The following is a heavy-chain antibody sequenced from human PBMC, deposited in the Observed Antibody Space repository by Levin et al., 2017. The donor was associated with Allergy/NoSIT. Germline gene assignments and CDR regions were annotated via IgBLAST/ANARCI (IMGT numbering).Heavy chain of an antibody. V-gene: IGHV1-2*02. CDR2: INPNSGGT. CDR1: GYTFTGYY. J-gene: IGHJ6*04. D-gene: IGHD6-19*01. CDR3: ASLMYSSGWAAPVDV. Sequence: GASVKVSCKASGYTFTGYYMHWVRQAPGQGLEWMGWINPNSGGTNYAQKFQGRVTMTRDTYISTAYMELSRLRSDDTAVYYCASLMYSSGWAAPVDVWGKGTTVTVSS.